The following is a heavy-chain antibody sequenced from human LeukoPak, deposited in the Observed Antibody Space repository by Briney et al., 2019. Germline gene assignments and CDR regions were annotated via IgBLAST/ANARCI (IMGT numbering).Heavy chain of an antibody. CDR1: RFTLSDHY. V-gene: IGHV3-72*01. D-gene: IGHD4-17*01. Sequence: AGSLTLSRPASRFTLSDHYLDWVRHAQGQGPESGGHTKNKANRYTTEYAASVKGRFTISRDDSKNSLHLQINSLQTEDTTVYSCARGYGDYEIWLPDGRYYYYYGMDVWGQGTTVTVSS. J-gene: IGHJ6*02. CDR3: ARGYGDYEIWLPDGRYYYYYGMDV. CDR2: TKNKANRYTT.